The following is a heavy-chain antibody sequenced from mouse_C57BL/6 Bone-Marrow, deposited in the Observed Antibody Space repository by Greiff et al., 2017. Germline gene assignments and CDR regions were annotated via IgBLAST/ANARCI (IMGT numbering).Heavy chain of an antibody. D-gene: IGHD2-5*01. CDR3: ARYSNYVNYAMDY. CDR1: GYTFTSYG. Sequence: SGAELARPGASVKLSCKASGYTFTSYGISWVKQRTGQGLEWIGEIYPRSGNTYYNEKFKGKATLTADKSSSTAYMELRSLTSEDSAVYFCARYSNYVNYAMDYWGQGTSVTVSS. CDR2: IYPRSGNT. V-gene: IGHV1-81*01. J-gene: IGHJ4*01.